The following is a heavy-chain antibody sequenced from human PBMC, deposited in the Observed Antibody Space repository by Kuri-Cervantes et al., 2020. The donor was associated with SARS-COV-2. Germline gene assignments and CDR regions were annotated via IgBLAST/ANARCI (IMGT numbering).Heavy chain of an antibody. V-gene: IGHV3-30*18. CDR2: ISYDGSNK. J-gene: IGHJ4*02. Sequence: GGSLRLSCAASGFTFISTAMHWVRQAPGKGLEWVAVISYDGSNKYYADSVKGRFTISRDNSKNTLYLQMNSLRAEDTAVYYCAKDFGIPQRRFGVVNALFDYWGQGTLVTVSS. D-gene: IGHD3-3*01. CDR3: AKDFGIPQRRFGVVNALFDY. CDR1: GFTFISTA.